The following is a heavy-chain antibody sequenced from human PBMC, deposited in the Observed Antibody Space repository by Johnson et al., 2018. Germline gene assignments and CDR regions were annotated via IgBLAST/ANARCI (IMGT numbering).Heavy chain of an antibody. CDR3: ARTYSTSRPLSYYYMDV. CDR1: GGSFSGYY. CDR2: INHSGGT. D-gene: IGHD6-13*01. V-gene: IGHV4-34*01. J-gene: IGHJ6*03. Sequence: QVLLQQWGAGLLKPSETLSLTCAVYGGSFSGYYWTWIRQSPGKGLEWIGEINHSGGTNYNPSLKSRVTISLATSKNQFSLKLRSVTAADTGMYFCARTYSTSRPLSYYYMDVWGKGTTVTVSS.